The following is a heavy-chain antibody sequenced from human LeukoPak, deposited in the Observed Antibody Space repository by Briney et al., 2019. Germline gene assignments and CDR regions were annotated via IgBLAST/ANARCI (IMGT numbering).Heavy chain of an antibody. CDR2: IYHTGST. V-gene: IGHV4-38-2*02. CDR3: ASSNGTYYDILAGYHTGLDY. J-gene: IGHJ4*02. D-gene: IGHD3-9*01. Sequence: SETLSLTCTVSGYSISSGYYWGRIRQPPGKGLEWIGTIYHTGSTYYNPSLKSRVTISVDTSKNQFSLNLTSVTAADTAVYYCASSNGTYYDILAGYHTGLDYWGQGTLVTVSS. CDR1: GYSISSGYY.